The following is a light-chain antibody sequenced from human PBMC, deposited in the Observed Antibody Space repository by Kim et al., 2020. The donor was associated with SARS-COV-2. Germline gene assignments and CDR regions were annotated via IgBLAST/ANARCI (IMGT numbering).Light chain of an antibody. CDR3: QQANSFPVT. V-gene: IGKV1-12*01. J-gene: IGKJ5*01. CDR2: AAS. CDR1: KDIRTW. Sequence: ASVGDRVTSSWRASKDIRTWLNWFQQKPGKAPKLLIYAASTLKSGVASRFSGSGSGTDFTLTISSLQPEDVATYYCQQANSFPVTFGQGTRLEIK.